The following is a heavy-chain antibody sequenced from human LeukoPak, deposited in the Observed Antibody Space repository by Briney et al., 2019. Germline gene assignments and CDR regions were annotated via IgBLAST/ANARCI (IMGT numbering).Heavy chain of an antibody. CDR1: GGSFSGYY. CDR3: ARHEGSGYEDY. Sequence: PSETLSLTCAVYGGSFSGYYWSWIRQPPGKGLEWIGEINHSGSTNYNPSLKSRVTISVDTSKNQFSLKLSSVTAADTAVYYCARHEGSGYEDYWGQGTLVTVSS. D-gene: IGHD3-22*01. J-gene: IGHJ4*02. CDR2: INHSGST. V-gene: IGHV4-34*01.